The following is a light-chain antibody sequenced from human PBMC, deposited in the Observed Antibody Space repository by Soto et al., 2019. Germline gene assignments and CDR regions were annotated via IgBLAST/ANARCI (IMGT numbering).Light chain of an antibody. CDR2: GAS. CDR1: QSVSDS. CDR3: QQYNNWPPWT. J-gene: IGKJ1*01. Sequence: EIVMTQSPATLSVSPGERATLSCRASQSVSDSLAWYQHKPGQAPSLLIYGASTRATGIPARFSGSGSGTEFTLTINSLQSEDFAVYYCQQYNNWPPWTFGQGTKVDIK. V-gene: IGKV3-15*01.